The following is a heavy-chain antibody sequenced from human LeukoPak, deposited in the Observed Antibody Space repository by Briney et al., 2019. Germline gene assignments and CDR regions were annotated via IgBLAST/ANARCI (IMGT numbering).Heavy chain of an antibody. CDR2: ISGSGGST. J-gene: IGHJ4*02. Sequence: GGSLRLSCAASGFTFSSYAMSWVRQAPGKGLEWVSAISGSGGSTYYADSVKGRFTISRDNSKNTLYMQVNSLRAEDTAVYYCAKDYYDISGSRYDFWGQGTLVTVSS. D-gene: IGHD3-22*01. CDR1: GFTFSSYA. V-gene: IGHV3-23*01. CDR3: AKDYYDISGSRYDF.